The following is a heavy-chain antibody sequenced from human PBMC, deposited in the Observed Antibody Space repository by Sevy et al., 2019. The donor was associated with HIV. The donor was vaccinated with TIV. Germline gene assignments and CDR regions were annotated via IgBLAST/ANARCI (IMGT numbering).Heavy chain of an antibody. J-gene: IGHJ6*02. Sequence: GGSLRLSCAASGFTFSTYDMHWVRQAPGKGLEWVAIISHDGSYRYYADSARGRFSMSRDSSKNTLYLQMSGLSIEDTAVYYCAKNRPPGGSYFSRHGMDVWGRGTTVTVSS. D-gene: IGHD3-16*01. V-gene: IGHV3-30*18. CDR3: AKNRPPGGSYFSRHGMDV. CDR2: ISHDGSYR. CDR1: GFTFSTYD.